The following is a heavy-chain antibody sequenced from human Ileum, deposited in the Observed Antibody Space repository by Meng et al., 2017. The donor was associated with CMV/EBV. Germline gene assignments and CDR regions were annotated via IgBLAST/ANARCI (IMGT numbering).Heavy chain of an antibody. CDR1: GILLSSYG. Sequence: GGSLRLSCAASGILLSSYGIHWVRQAPGEGLEWVAFIRYDASTKYYADFVKGRFTISRDNPKNMVYLQMNSLRVEDAAVYYCVRDGFAYWGQGTRVTGAS. CDR3: VRDGFAY. CDR2: IRYDASTK. D-gene: IGHD5-12*01. J-gene: IGHJ4*02. V-gene: IGHV3-30*02.